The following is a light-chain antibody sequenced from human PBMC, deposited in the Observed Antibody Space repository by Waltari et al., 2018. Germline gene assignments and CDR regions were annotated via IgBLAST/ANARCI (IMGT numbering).Light chain of an antibody. CDR1: TSTTGADYD. J-gene: IGLJ3*02. CDR2: GYI. CDR3: LSYDSSLSAFV. Sequence: QSVLTQPPSVSGAPGQRVTISCTGSTSTTGADYDVSWYQNLPGTAPRLLIYGYIKRPSGVPDRFSGSKSGNSAALTITGLHAEDEANYFCLSYDSSLSAFVFGGGTKLTV. V-gene: IGLV1-40*01.